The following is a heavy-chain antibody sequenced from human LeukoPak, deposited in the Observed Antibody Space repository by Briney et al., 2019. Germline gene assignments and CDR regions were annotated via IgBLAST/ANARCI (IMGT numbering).Heavy chain of an antibody. J-gene: IGHJ4*02. CDR2: ISFDGRDK. D-gene: IGHD3-10*01. CDR3: AKDRRVTMVRGVTPRCFDY. CDR1: GFIFNNNA. V-gene: IGHV3-30*04. Sequence: GGSLRLSCEASGFIFNNNAIHWVRQAPGKGLEWVAVISFDGRDKHHADSVKGRFTVSRDNSKNTLYLQMNSLRAEYTAVYYCAKDRRVTMVRGVTPRCFDYWGQGTLVTVSS.